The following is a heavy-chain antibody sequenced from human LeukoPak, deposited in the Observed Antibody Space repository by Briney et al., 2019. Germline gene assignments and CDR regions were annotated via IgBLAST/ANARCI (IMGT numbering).Heavy chain of an antibody. CDR3: ARATDYYDSSGYYLYYFDY. J-gene: IGHJ4*02. CDR2: IYYSGST. Sequence: SETLSLTCTVSGGSISSSSYYWGWVRQPPGKGLEWIGSIYYSGSTYYNPSLKSRVTISVDTSKNQFSLKLSSVTAADTAVYYCARATDYYDSSGYYLYYFDYWGQGTLVTVSS. D-gene: IGHD3-22*01. CDR1: GGSISSSSYY. V-gene: IGHV4-39*07.